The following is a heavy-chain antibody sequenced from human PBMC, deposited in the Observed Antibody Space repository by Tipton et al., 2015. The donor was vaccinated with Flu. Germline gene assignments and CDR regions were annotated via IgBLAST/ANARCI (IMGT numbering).Heavy chain of an antibody. CDR2: IYPDDSDT. CDR3: VRQNCGGDCYPDY. V-gene: IGHV5-51*01. CDR1: GSSFSSYW. J-gene: IGHJ4*02. Sequence: VQLVQSGAEVKKPGESLKISCKGSGSSFSSYWIAWVRQMPGKGLEWMGIIYPDDSDTKYSPSFQGHVTFSADKSVNTAYLQWSSLKASDTAIYFRVRQNCGGDCYPDYWGQGTLVTVSS. D-gene: IGHD2-21*02.